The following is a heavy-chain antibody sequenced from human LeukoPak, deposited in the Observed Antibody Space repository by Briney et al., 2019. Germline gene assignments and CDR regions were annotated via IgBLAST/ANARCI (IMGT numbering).Heavy chain of an antibody. V-gene: IGHV3-7*01. Sequence: GGPLRLSCAAPGLTFRSYGMSWVRQAPGKGLEGGASIKQDAGTEYSVDSLKGRFTISRDNAYNSLYLQMNSLRAEDTAVYFCARGSRDSSGYRYYLNYWGQGTLVTVSS. CDR3: ARGSRDSSGYRYYLNY. J-gene: IGHJ4*02. D-gene: IGHD3-22*01. CDR1: GLTFRSYG. CDR2: IKQDAGTE.